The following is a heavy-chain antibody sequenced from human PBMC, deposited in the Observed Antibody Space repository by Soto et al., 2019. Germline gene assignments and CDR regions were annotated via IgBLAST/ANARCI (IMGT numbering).Heavy chain of an antibody. CDR3: AAIYGSGTQDYYGMDV. CDR2: IVVGSGNT. D-gene: IGHD3-10*01. CDR1: GFTFTSSA. Sequence: SVKVSCKASGFTFTSSAVQWVRQARGRRLEWIGWIVVGSGNTNYAQKFQERVTITRDMSTSTAYMELSSLRSEDTAVYYCAAIYGSGTQDYYGMDVWGQGTTVTVSS. J-gene: IGHJ6*02. V-gene: IGHV1-58*01.